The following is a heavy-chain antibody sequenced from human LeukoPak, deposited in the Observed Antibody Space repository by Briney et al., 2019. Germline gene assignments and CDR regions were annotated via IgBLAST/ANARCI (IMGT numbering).Heavy chain of an antibody. CDR2: IYPGDSDT. J-gene: IGHJ4*02. CDR3: ARRRDLYSGSYYPFDY. D-gene: IGHD1-26*01. V-gene: IGHV5-51*01. CDR1: GYSFTNYW. Sequence: GESLKISCKGSGYSFTNYWIGWVRQMPGKGLEWMGIIYPGDSDTRCSPSFQGQVTISADKSISTAYLQWSSLKASDTAMYYCARRRDLYSGSYYPFDYWGQGTLVTVSS.